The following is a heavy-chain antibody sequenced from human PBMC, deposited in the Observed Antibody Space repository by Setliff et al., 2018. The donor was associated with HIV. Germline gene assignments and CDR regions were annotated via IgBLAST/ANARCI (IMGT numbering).Heavy chain of an antibody. J-gene: IGHJ4*02. CDR3: ARLRINDF. CDR2: IKSDGTEK. CDR1: GFSLSDYY. Sequence: GGSLRLSCAASGFSLSDYYMNWIRQAPGKGLEWVGNIKSDGTEKNYADSVRGRFTIPRDNTKNSLYLQMDGLRVEDTAVYYCARLRINDFWGQGTPVTVSS. V-gene: IGHV3-7*01.